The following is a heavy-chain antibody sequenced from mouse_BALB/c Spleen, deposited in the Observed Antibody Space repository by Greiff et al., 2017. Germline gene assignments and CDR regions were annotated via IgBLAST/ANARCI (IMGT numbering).Heavy chain of an antibody. D-gene: IGHD1-2*01. CDR1: GFTFTDYY. CDR3: TRGPLNTAYYFDY. Sequence: EVQGVESGGGLVQPGGSLRLSCATSGFTFTDYYMSWVRQPPGKALEWLGFIRNKANGYTTEYSASVKGRFTISRDNSQSILYLQMNTLRAEDSATYYCTRGPLNTAYYFDYWGQGTTLTVSS. V-gene: IGHV7-3*02. CDR2: IRNKANGYTT. J-gene: IGHJ2*01.